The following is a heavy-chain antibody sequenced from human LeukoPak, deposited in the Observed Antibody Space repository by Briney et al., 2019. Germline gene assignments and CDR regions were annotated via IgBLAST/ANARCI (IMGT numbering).Heavy chain of an antibody. V-gene: IGHV4-39*07. CDR2: IYYSGST. D-gene: IGHD2-15*01. J-gene: IGHJ5*02. CDR3: ARGVVVVAATWNWFDP. Sequence: SETLSLTCTVSGGSISSSSYYWGWIRQPPGKGLEWIGSIYYSGSTYYNPSLKSRVTISVDTSKNQFSLKLSSVTAADTAVYYCARGVVVVAATWNWFDPWGQGTLVTVSS. CDR1: GGSISSSSYY.